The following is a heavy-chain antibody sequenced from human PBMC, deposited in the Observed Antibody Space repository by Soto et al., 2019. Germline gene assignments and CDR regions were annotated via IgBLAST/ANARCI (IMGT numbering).Heavy chain of an antibody. CDR3: ATPGSNSGYYLDY. J-gene: IGHJ4*02. CDR1: GFSFSNSW. V-gene: IGHV3-15*07. Sequence: EVHLVESGGGLVKPGGSLRVSCAASGFSFSNSWMNWVRQAPGKGLEWVGRVRSNSDGGTADYAAPVKGRFLISRDDSQNTLHLQIYSLTTEDTAVYYCATPGSNSGYYLDYWGRGTLVTVSS. D-gene: IGHD3-22*01. CDR2: VRSNSDGGTA.